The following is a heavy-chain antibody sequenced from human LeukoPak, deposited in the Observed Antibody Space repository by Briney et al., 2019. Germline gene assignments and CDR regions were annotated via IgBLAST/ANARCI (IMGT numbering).Heavy chain of an antibody. Sequence: GASVKVSCKASGYTFTDYYMHWVQQAPGKGLEWMGRVDPEYGETIYAEKFQGRVTITADTSTDTAYMELSSLRSEDTAVYYCATVPSGVPFDYWGQGTLVTVSS. J-gene: IGHJ4*02. V-gene: IGHV1-69-2*01. CDR2: VDPEYGET. CDR1: GYTFTDYY. CDR3: ATVPSGVPFDY. D-gene: IGHD3-10*01.